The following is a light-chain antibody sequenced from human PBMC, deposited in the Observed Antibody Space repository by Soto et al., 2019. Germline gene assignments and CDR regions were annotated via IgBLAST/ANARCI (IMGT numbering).Light chain of an antibody. CDR1: QSVSSY. J-gene: IGKJ3*01. V-gene: IGKV3-11*01. CDR2: DAS. CDR3: QPRSNWPPGIT. Sequence: EIVLTQSPATLSLSPGERATLSCRASQSVSSYLAWYQQKPGQAPRLLIYDASNRATGIPARFSGSGSGPAFTPTISTLEPEDFAVYSCQPRSNWPPGITFGPGTKVDIK.